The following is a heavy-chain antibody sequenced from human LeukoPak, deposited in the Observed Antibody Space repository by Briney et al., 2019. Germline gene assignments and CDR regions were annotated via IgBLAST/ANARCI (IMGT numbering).Heavy chain of an antibody. CDR3: ARGQVAGTYLFDY. CDR2: IYYSGST. V-gene: IGHV4-31*03. CDR1: GGSISSGGYY. J-gene: IGHJ4*02. Sequence: SETLSLTCTVSGGSISSGGYYWSWIRQHPGKGLEWIGYIYYSGSTYYNPSLKSRVTISVDTSKNQFSLKLSSVTAADTAVYYCARGQVAGTYLFDYWGQGTLVTVSS. D-gene: IGHD6-19*01.